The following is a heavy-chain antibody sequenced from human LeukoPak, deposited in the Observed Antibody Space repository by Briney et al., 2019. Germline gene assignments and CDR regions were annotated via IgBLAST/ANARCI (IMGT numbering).Heavy chain of an antibody. Sequence: GGSLRLSCAASGFTVSSNYMNWVRQAPGKGLEWVSVIYSGGNTYYADSVKGRFTISRDNSKNTLYLQMNSLRVEDTAVYYCARDFVRGFGSGTFWGQGTLVTVSS. CDR3: ARDFVRGFGSGTF. D-gene: IGHD3-10*01. CDR1: GFTVSSNY. CDR2: IYSGGNT. V-gene: IGHV3-53*01. J-gene: IGHJ4*02.